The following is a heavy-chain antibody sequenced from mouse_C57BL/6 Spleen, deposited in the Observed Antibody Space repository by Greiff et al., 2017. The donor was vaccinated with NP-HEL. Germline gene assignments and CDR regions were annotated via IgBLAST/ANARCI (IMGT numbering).Heavy chain of an antibody. Sequence: EVKLVESGGGLVQPGGSLKRSCAASGFTFSDYYMYWVRQTPEKRLEWVAYISNGGGSTYYPDTVKGRFTISRDNAKNTLYLQMSRLKSEDTAMYYCARRGWGFDYWGQGTTLPVSS. CDR3: ARRGWGFDY. D-gene: IGHD3-3*01. V-gene: IGHV5-12*01. CDR1: GFTFSDYY. J-gene: IGHJ2*01. CDR2: ISNGGGST.